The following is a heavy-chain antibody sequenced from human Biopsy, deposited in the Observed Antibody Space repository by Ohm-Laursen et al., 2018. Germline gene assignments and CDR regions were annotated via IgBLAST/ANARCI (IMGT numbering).Heavy chain of an antibody. V-gene: IGHV1-46*01. CDR3: ARFDNGFDK. Sequence: ASVKVSCKASGYSFTSYYMHWVRQAPGQGLEWMGMINPSGSTTSYPQIFQDRATMTMNTSINTAYLELSSLRSEDTAVYYCARFDNGFDKWGQGTLVTVSS. J-gene: IGHJ4*02. D-gene: IGHD2-8*01. CDR2: INPSGSTT. CDR1: GYSFTSYY.